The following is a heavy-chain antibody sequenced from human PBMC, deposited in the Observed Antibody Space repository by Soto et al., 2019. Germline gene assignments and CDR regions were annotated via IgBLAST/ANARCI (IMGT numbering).Heavy chain of an antibody. CDR2: ISGSGGST. CDR1: GFTFSSYA. Sequence: EVQLLESGGGLVQPGGSLRLSCAASGFTFSSYAMSWVRQAPGKGLEWVSAISGSGGSTYYADSVKGRFTISRDNSKNTLYRQMNSLRADYTAVYYCAKLGPVITVWGYFDYWGQGTLVTVSS. J-gene: IGHJ4*02. CDR3: AKLGPVITVWGYFDY. V-gene: IGHV3-23*01. D-gene: IGHD3-22*01.